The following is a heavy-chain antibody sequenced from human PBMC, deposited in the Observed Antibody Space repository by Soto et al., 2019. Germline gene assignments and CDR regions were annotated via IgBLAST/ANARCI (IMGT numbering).Heavy chain of an antibody. J-gene: IGHJ6*01. D-gene: IGHD3-10*01. CDR2: IHHSGGT. Sequence: QVQLQESGPGLVKPSGTLSLTCAVSGGSISSTSWWSWVRQPPGRGLEWIGEIHHSGGTNYNPSLKSRVTISVEKSKNQFSLKLSSVTAADTAVYYCARLFYGSGSYGPYFNGMDVWGQGTTVTVSS. CDR3: ARLFYGSGSYGPYFNGMDV. V-gene: IGHV4-4*02. CDR1: GGSISSTSW.